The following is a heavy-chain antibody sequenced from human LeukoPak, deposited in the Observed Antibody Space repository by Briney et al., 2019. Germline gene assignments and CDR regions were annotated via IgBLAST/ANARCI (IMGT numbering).Heavy chain of an antibody. Sequence: GSLRLSCAASGFSLSGYGMHWVRQAPGKGLEWVAVISYDGSKKYYADSVKGRFTISRDNSKNTQYLEMNSLKAEDTAVYYCARARAPHYYDYWGQGTLVTVSS. CDR1: GFSLSGYG. J-gene: IGHJ4*02. CDR2: ISYDGSKK. CDR3: ARARAPHYYDY. V-gene: IGHV3-30-3*01.